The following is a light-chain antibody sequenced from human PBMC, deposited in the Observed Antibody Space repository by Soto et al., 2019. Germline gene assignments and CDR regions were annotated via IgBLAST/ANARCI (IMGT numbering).Light chain of an antibody. V-gene: IGLV4-69*01. CDR1: SAYSSSA. CDR3: QAWDTGIHVI. J-gene: IGLJ2*01. Sequence: QPVLTQSPSASASLGASVKLTCTLSSAYSSSAIAWHQQQPDKGPRYLMKLNNDGSHNKGDGIPDRFSGSSSGAERYLSISSLQAEDEADYYCQAWDTGIHVIFGGWTKLTVL. CDR2: LNNDGSH.